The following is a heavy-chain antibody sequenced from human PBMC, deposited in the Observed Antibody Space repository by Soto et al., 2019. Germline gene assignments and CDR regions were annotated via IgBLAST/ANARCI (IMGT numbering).Heavy chain of an antibody. CDR1: VFTFSSYW. CDR3: ARGHSEGETYYYYGLDV. Sequence: PWWSLRLSCSASVFTFSSYWMNWCRQAPAKGLEWVANIKQDGSKKYYVDSVKGRFTISRDNAKSSLYLQMNSLRVEDTAVYYCARGHSEGETYYYYGLDVWGQGTTVTVSS. V-gene: IGHV3-7*01. J-gene: IGHJ6*02. D-gene: IGHD3-16*01. CDR2: IKQDGSKK.